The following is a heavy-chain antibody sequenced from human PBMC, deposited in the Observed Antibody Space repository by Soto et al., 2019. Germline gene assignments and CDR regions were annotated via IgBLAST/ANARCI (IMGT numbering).Heavy chain of an antibody. CDR1: GYTFTSYG. CDR2: ISAYNGNT. D-gene: IGHD6-19*01. CDR3: ARPPRASGWEFFDY. Sequence: ASVKVSCKASGYTFTSYGISWVRQAPGQGLEWMGWISAYNGNTNYAQKLQGRVTMTTDTSTSTAYMELRSLRAEDTAVYYCARPPRASGWEFFDYWGQGTLVTVSS. V-gene: IGHV1-18*01. J-gene: IGHJ4*02.